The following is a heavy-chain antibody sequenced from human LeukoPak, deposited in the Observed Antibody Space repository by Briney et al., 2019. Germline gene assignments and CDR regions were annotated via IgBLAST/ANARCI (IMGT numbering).Heavy chain of an antibody. D-gene: IGHD1-26*01. CDR1: GFTFSSYG. J-gene: IGHJ4*02. CDR3: AKDLTTPWGSYEFVLDY. CDR2: IWYDGSNK. V-gene: IGHV3-33*06. Sequence: GGSLRLSCAASGFTFSSYGMHWVRQAPGKGLEWVAVIWYDGSNKYYADSVKGRFTISRDNSKNTLYLQMNSLRAEDTAVYCRAKDLTTPWGSYEFVLDYWGQGTLVAVSS.